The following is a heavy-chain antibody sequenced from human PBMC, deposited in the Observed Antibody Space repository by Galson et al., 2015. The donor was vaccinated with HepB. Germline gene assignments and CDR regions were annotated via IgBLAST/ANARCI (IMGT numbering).Heavy chain of an antibody. Sequence: SVKVSCKASGGTFSSYAISWVRQAPGQGLEWMGGIIPIFGTANYAQKFQGRVTITADESTSTAYMELSSLRSEDTAVYYCARTGGAAGLRFLEWPSNWFDPWGQGTLVTVSS. V-gene: IGHV1-69*13. J-gene: IGHJ5*02. CDR1: GGTFSSYA. CDR2: IIPIFGTA. D-gene: IGHD3-3*01. CDR3: ARTGGAAGLRFLEWPSNWFDP.